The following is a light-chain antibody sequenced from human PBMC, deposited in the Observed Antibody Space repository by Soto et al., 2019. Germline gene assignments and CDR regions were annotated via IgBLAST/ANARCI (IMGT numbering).Light chain of an antibody. CDR2: AAS. J-gene: IGKJ3*01. CDR3: QQSFSIPFT. V-gene: IGKV1-39*01. CDR1: QSISDN. Sequence: DIQMTQSPSSLSASVGDRVTITCRASQSISDNLNWYQQKPGKGPKLLIYAASSLQSGVPSRFSGSGSGTDYTLIMSSLQAEDFATYYCQQSFSIPFTFGPGTKVDI.